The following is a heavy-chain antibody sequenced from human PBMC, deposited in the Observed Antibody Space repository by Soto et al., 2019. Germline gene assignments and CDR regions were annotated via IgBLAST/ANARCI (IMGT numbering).Heavy chain of an antibody. D-gene: IGHD6-13*01. Sequence: GGSLRLSCAASGFTFSSYGMHWVRQAPGKGLEWVAVIWYDGSNKYYADSVKGRFTISRDNSKNTLYLQMNSLRAEDTAVYYCARETDSSSWYFDYWGQGTLVTVSS. CDR1: GFTFSSYG. CDR3: ARETDSSSWYFDY. CDR2: IWYDGSNK. J-gene: IGHJ4*02. V-gene: IGHV3-33*01.